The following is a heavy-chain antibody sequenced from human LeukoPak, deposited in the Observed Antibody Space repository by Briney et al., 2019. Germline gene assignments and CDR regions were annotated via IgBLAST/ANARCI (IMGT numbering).Heavy chain of an antibody. CDR1: GFTFSSSS. V-gene: IGHV3-23*01. J-gene: IGHJ6*02. Sequence: GGSLRLSCAASGFTFSSSSISWVRQAPGKGLEWVSAITDAVGRTHYADSVKGRFTISSDNSKNTLYLQTNSLRAAATAVFYCARTQGGPGFYSGMDVWGQGTKVTVSS. CDR2: ITDAVGRT. D-gene: IGHD1-14*01. CDR3: ARTQGGPGFYSGMDV.